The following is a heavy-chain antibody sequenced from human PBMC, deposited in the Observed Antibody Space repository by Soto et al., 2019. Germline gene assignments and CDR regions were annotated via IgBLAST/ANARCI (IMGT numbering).Heavy chain of an antibody. V-gene: IGHV4-61*08. CDR2: IYYSGST. CDR1: GGSISSGGYS. D-gene: IGHD3-10*01. Sequence: TSETLSLTCAVSGGSISSGGYSWSWIRQPPGKGLEWIGYIYYSGSTNYNPSLKSRVTISVDTSKNQFSLKLNSVTAADTAVYYCARSRYGSGSYYNRQYYYYYGVDVWGQGTTVTVSS. CDR3: ARSRYGSGSYYNRQYYYYYGVDV. J-gene: IGHJ6*02.